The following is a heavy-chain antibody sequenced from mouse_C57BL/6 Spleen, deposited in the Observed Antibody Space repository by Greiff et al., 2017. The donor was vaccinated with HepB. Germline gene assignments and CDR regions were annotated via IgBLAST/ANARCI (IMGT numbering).Heavy chain of an antibody. CDR1: GYSFTSYY. J-gene: IGHJ3*01. CDR2: IYPGSGNT. CDR3: ARNEYDQSWFAY. V-gene: IGHV1-66*01. Sequence: VQLQQSGPELVKPGASVKISCKASGYSFTSYYIHWVKQRPGQGLEWIGWIYPGSGNTKYNEKFKGKATLTADTSSSTAYMQLSSLTSEDSAVYYCARNEYDQSWFAYWGQGTLVTVSA. D-gene: IGHD2-4*01.